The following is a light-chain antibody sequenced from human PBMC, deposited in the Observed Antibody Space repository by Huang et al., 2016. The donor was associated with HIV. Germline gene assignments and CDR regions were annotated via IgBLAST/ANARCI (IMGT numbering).Light chain of an antibody. CDR1: QGISNS. Sequence: DIQMTQSPPSLSASVADRVTITCRASQGISNSLAWYKQKPGKPPRLLVSGASKLESGVPSRFSGSGSGTDYTLTISSLQPEDFATYYCQQYFSALWTFGQGTKV. J-gene: IGKJ1*01. CDR2: GAS. V-gene: IGKV1-NL1*01. CDR3: QQYFSALWT.